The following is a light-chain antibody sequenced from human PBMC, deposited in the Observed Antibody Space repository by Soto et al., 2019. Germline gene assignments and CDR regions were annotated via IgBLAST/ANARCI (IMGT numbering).Light chain of an antibody. V-gene: IGLV1-40*01. CDR1: SSNIGAGYD. J-gene: IGLJ1*01. CDR2: ANG. CDR3: QSYDRSLSGYV. Sequence: QSVLTQPHSVSGAPGQRVTISCTGSSSNIGAGYDVHWYQQLPGTAPKLLIYANGNRPSGVPDRFSGSKSGTSASLAITGLQAEDEADYYCQSYDRSLSGYVLGTGTKLTVL.